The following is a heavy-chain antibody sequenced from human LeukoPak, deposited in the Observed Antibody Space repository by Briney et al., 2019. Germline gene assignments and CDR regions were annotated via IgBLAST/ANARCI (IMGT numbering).Heavy chain of an antibody. D-gene: IGHD5-24*01. V-gene: IGHV1-2*02. J-gene: IGHJ4*02. CDR2: INPNSGGT. Sequence: ASVKVSCKASGFTFTSSAMHWVRQAPGQGLEWMGWINPNSGGTNYAQNFQGRVTMTRDTSISTAYMELSRLTSDDTAVFYCARHKSTIATYCLDYWSQGTLVTVSS. CDR3: ARHKSTIATYCLDY. CDR1: GFTFTSSA.